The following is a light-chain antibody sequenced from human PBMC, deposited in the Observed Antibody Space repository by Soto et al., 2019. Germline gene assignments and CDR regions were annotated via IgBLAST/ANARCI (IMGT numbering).Light chain of an antibody. J-gene: IGLJ7*01. V-gene: IGLV1-47*01. CDR2: RNN. CDR1: SSNIGSNY. CDR3: AAWDGSLSGPHAV. Sequence: QSVLTQPPSASGTPGQRVTISCSGSSSNIGSNYVYWYQQLPGTAPKLLIYRNNQRPSGVPDRFSGSKSGTSASLAISGLRSEDEADYYCAAWDGSLSGPHAVFGGGTQLTVL.